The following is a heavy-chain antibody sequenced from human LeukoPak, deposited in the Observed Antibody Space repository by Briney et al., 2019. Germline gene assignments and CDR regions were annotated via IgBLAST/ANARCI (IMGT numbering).Heavy chain of an antibody. CDR3: ARGRTQLWHY. V-gene: IGHV3-7*01. CDR2: IKEDGTEQ. Sequence: PGGSLRLSCAASGFTFSIYWMTWVRQAPGKGLEWVANIKEDGTEQYYVDSVKGRFTISRDNAKNSMYLQMNSLRAEDTAVYYCARGRTQLWHYWGQGTLVTVSA. D-gene: IGHD1-1*01. CDR1: GFTFSIYW. J-gene: IGHJ4*02.